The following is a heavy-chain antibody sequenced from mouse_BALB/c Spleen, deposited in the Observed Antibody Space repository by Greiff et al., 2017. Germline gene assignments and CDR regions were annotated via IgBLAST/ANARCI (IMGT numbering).Heavy chain of an antibody. D-gene: IGHD2-10*02. CDR3: TRSSYGAYAMDY. V-gene: IGHV1S81*02. CDR1: GYTFTSYY. J-gene: IGHJ4*01. Sequence: VQLQQSGAELVKPGASVKLSCKASGYTFTSYYMYWVKQRPGQGLEWIGEINPSNGGTNFNEKFKSKATLTVDKSSSTAYMQLSSLTSEDSAVYYCTRSSYGAYAMDYWGQGTSVTVSS. CDR2: INPSNGGT.